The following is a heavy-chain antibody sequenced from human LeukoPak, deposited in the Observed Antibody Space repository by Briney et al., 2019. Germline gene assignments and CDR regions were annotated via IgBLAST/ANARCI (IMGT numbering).Heavy chain of an antibody. D-gene: IGHD3-3*01. V-gene: IGHV4-59*08. J-gene: IGHJ5*02. Sequence: SETLSLTCTVSGGSISSDYWSWIRQPPGKGLEWIGYVYYSGITNYNPSLKSRVTMSVGTSKNHFSLKLTSVTAADTAVYYCARLLGWSGPINWFDPWGRGTLVTVSS. CDR1: GGSISSDY. CDR2: VYYSGIT. CDR3: ARLLGWSGPINWFDP.